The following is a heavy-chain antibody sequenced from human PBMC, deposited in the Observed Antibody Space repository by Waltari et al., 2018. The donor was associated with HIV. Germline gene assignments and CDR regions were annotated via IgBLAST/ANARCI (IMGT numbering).Heavy chain of an antibody. CDR1: GYSFTTYW. CDR3: ARHLAVAEIGFDI. Sequence: EVRLVQSGVEVRKPGQSLKISCKASGYSFTTYWIAWVRQMPGKGLEWMGIIYPGDSDTRYRPSLEGHVIMSVDKSNNTAYLQWSSLKASDTAMYYCARHLAVAEIGFDIWGQGTMVTVSS. CDR2: IYPGDSDT. D-gene: IGHD6-19*01. J-gene: IGHJ3*02. V-gene: IGHV5-51*01.